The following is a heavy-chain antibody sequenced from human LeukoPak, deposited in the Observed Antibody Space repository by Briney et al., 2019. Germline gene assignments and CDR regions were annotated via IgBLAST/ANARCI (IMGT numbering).Heavy chain of an antibody. CDR3: ARDLAYSRLDY. CDR1: GLTFSSSW. J-gene: IGHJ4*02. CDR2: INPDGNKK. Sequence: HPGGSLRLSRAVSGLTFSSSWMDWVRQAPGKGLEWVASINPDGNKKYSADSVKGRFTISRDNAENSLYLQMNSLRVEDTAFYYCARDLAYSRLDYWGQGMLVTVSS. V-gene: IGHV3-7*01. D-gene: IGHD5-18*01.